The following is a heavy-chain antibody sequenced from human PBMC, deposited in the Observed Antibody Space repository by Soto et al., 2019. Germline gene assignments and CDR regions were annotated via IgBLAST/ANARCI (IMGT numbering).Heavy chain of an antibody. CDR2: IYSSGNS. J-gene: IGHJ5*01. V-gene: IGHV4-61*01. D-gene: IGHD3-3*01. CDR3: ARGLLEGINTNTYVWFDS. CDR1: GDSVSSGTYN. Sequence: SETLSLTCSVSGDSVSSGTYNWNWIRQAPGKGLEWIAYIYSSGNSNSNPSLKSRVTMSADASENQFSLRLSSVTAADTAVYYCARGLLEGINTNTYVWFDSSGPGTLVTVSS.